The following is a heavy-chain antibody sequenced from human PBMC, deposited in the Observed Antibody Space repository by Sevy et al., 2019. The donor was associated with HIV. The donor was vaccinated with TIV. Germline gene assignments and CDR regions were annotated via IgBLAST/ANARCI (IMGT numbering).Heavy chain of an antibody. V-gene: IGHV3-30*04. CDR3: ARGSWFGIRRNWFDP. CDR1: GFTFGSYA. J-gene: IGHJ5*02. D-gene: IGHD3-10*01. CDR2: ISYDGSNK. Sequence: GGSLRLSCAASGFTFGSYAMHWVRQAPGKGLEWVAVISYDGSNKYYADSVKGRFTISRDNSKNTLYLQMNSLRAEDTAVYYCARGSWFGIRRNWFDPWGQGTLVTVSS.